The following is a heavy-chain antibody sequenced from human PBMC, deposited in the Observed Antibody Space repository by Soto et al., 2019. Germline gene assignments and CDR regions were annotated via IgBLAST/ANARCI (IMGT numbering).Heavy chain of an antibody. CDR1: GFTFSSYA. CDR2: ISGSGGST. D-gene: IGHD5-12*01. Sequence: EVQLLESGGGLVQPGGSLRLSCAASGFTFSSYAMSWVRQAPGKGLEWVSAISGSGGSTYYTDSVKGRFTISRDNSKNTLYLQMNSLRAEDTAVYYCAKGGWLHTSTGGYFDYWGQGTLVTVSS. J-gene: IGHJ4*02. CDR3: AKGGWLHTSTGGYFDY. V-gene: IGHV3-23*01.